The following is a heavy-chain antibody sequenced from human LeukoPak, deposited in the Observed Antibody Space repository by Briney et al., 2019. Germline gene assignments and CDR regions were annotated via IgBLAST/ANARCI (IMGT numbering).Heavy chain of an antibody. Sequence: PSETLSLTCTVSDYSISSGYGYYWGWIRQPPGKGLEWIGNIYHSGITYYHHFNSSLKSRVTISIDTSKNQFSLRLTSVTAADTAVYYCARSYDSKVIGSLGWFDPWGQGTLVTVSS. CDR2: IYHSGIT. D-gene: IGHD3-16*02. V-gene: IGHV4-38-2*02. CDR3: ARSYDSKVIGSLGWFDP. J-gene: IGHJ5*02. CDR1: DYSISSGYGYY.